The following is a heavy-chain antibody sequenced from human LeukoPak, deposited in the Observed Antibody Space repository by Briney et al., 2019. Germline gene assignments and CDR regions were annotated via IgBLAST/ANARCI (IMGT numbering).Heavy chain of an antibody. D-gene: IGHD6-13*01. CDR3: AGGWPIAAAGLIDY. J-gene: IGHJ4*02. V-gene: IGHV4-31*03. Sequence: PSETLSLTCTVSGGSISSGGYYWSWVRQHSGKGLEWIGYIYYSGSTYYNPSLKSRVTISVDTSKNQFSLKLSSVTAADTAVYYCAGGWPIAAAGLIDYWGQGTLVTVSS. CDR2: IYYSGST. CDR1: GGSISSGGYY.